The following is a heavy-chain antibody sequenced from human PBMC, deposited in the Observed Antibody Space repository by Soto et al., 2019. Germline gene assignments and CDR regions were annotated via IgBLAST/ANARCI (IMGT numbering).Heavy chain of an antibody. CDR3: ARILAVAPYYYGMDV. V-gene: IGHV2-70*11. J-gene: IGHJ6*02. CDR1: GGSISSYYW. CDR2: IDWDDDK. Sequence: TLSLTCNVSGGSISSYYWSWIRQPTGKALEWLARIDWDDDKYYSTSLKTRLTISKDTSKNQVVLTMTNMDPVDTATYYCARILAVAPYYYGMDVWGQGTTVTVSS. D-gene: IGHD6-19*01.